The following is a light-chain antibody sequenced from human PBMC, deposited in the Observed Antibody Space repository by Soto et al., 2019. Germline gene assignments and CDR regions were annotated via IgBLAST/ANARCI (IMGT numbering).Light chain of an antibody. V-gene: IGLV2-23*02. J-gene: IGLJ1*01. CDR1: SSDVGSYNL. Sequence: QSVLTQPASVSGSPGQSITISCTGTSSDVGSYNLVSRYQQHPGKAPKLMIYEVSKRPSGVSNRFSGSKSGNTASLTISGLQAEDDADYYCCSYAGSSTPLIFGTGTKVTVL. CDR2: EVS. CDR3: CSYAGSSTPLI.